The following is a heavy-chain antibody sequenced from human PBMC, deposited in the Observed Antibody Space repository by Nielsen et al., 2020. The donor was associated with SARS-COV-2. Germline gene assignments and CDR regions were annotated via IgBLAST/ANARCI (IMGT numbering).Heavy chain of an antibody. J-gene: IGHJ4*02. CDR3: ARRYCGTDCYFDF. CDR1: GFTFSDHY. CDR2: ISSSSSYT. D-gene: IGHD2-21*02. Sequence: GESLKISCSASGFTFSDHYMNWIRQAPGKGLEWVSNISSSSSYTNYGDSVKGRFTISRDNSNNTVYVQMNSLRAEDSALYYCARRYCGTDCYFDFWGQGTLVTVSS. V-gene: IGHV3-11*06.